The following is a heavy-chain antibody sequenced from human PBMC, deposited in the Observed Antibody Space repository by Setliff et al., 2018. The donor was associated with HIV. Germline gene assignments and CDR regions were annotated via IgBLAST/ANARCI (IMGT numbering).Heavy chain of an antibody. CDR3: ARQRADAFDI. Sequence: PSETLSLTCSVSDGSISSSNYYWGWIRQPPGKGLEWIGSVYYSGSTYYNPSLKSRVTISVDTSKNQFSLKLSSVTAADTAVYYCARQRADAFDIWGQGTMVTVSS. J-gene: IGHJ3*02. CDR1: DGSISSSNYY. CDR2: VYYSGST. V-gene: IGHV4-39*01.